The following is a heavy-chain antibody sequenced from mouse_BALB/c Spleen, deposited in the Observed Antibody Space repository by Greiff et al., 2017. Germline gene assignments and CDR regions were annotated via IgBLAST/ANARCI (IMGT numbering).Heavy chain of an antibody. CDR2: IWAGGST. CDR1: GFSLTSYG. Sequence: VQLKPSGPGLVAPSQSLSITCPVSGFSLTSYGVHWVRQPPGKGLEWLGVIWAGGSTNYSSALMSRLSISKDNSKSQVFLKMNSLQTDDTAMYYCARDGDDYGSSPYYCDDWGQGSTRTVSS. CDR3: ARDGDDYGSSPYYCDD. V-gene: IGHV2-9*02. D-gene: IGHD1-1*01. J-gene: IGHJ2*01.